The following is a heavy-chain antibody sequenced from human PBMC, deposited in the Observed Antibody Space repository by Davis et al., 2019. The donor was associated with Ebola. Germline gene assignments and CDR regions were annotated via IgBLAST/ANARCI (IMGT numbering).Heavy chain of an antibody. CDR1: GYTFTGYD. D-gene: IGHD4-17*01. V-gene: IGHV1-8*01. Sequence: ASVKVSCKASGYTFTGYDINWVRQATGQGLEWMGRINPNSGGTNYAQKFQGRVTMTRDTSTSIVYMELSSLTSEDPAVYYCARADFGDYVGTEWFDPWGQGTLVTVSS. CDR2: INPNSGGT. J-gene: IGHJ5*02. CDR3: ARADFGDYVGTEWFDP.